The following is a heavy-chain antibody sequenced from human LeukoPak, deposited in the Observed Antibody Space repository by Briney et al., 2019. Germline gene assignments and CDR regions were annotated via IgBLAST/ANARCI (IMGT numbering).Heavy chain of an antibody. D-gene: IGHD4-17*01. Sequence: PGESLKISGKGSGYSFTSYWIGWVRQMPGKGLEWMGIIYPGDSDTRYSPSFQGQVTLSADNSISTAYLQWSSLKASDTAMYYCARPTAEYYYYMEVWGKGTTVTVSS. V-gene: IGHV5-51*01. CDR2: IYPGDSDT. J-gene: IGHJ6*03. CDR1: GYSFTSYW. CDR3: ARPTAEYYYYMEV.